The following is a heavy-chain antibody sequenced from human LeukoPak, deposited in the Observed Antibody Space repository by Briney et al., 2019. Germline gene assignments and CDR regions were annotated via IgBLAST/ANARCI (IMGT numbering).Heavy chain of an antibody. Sequence: GGSLRLSCTASGFTFGDYAMSWVRQAPGKGLEWVTFIQYDGTNKYYADSVKSRFTISRDNSKNTLYLQMNSLRAEDTAVYYCARDIGYYYDSSGYHFDYWGQGTLVTVSS. D-gene: IGHD3-22*01. CDR3: ARDIGYYYDSSGYHFDY. CDR2: IQYDGTNK. J-gene: IGHJ4*02. CDR1: GFTFGDYA. V-gene: IGHV3-30*14.